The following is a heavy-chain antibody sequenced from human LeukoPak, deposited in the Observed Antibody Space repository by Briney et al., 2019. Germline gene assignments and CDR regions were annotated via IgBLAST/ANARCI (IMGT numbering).Heavy chain of an antibody. CDR2: SYYSGST. J-gene: IGHJ4*02. Sequence: PSETLSLTCTVSGGSINSYYWSWIRQTPGKGLEWIGDSYYSGSTNYNPSLKSRVTISVDTSKNQFSLKLSSVTAADTAVYYCARHTDIAALSSLNYWGQGTLVTVSS. CDR3: ARHTDIAALSSLNY. V-gene: IGHV4-59*08. D-gene: IGHD6-13*01. CDR1: GGSINSYY.